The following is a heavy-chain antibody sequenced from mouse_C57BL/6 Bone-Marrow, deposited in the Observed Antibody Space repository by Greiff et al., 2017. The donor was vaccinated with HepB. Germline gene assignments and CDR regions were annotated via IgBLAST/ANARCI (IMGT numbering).Heavy chain of an antibody. Sequence: QVQLKESGAELARPGASVKMSCKASGYTFTSYTMHWVKQRPGQGLEWIGYINPSSGYTKYNQKFKDKATLTADKSSSAAYMQLSSLTSEDSAVYYCARPYYFDYWGQGTTLTVSS. J-gene: IGHJ2*01. CDR2: INPSSGYT. CDR1: GYTFTSYT. V-gene: IGHV1-4*01. CDR3: ARPYYFDY.